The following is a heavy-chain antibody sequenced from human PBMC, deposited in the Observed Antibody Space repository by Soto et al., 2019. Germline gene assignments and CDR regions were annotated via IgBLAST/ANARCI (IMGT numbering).Heavy chain of an antibody. CDR3: ARPAARAARGDWFDP. Sequence: PSETLSLTCAVYGGSFSGYYWSWIRQPPGKGLEWIGEINHSGSTNYNPSLKSRVTISVETSKNQFSLNLSPVTAADTAVYYRARPAARAARGDWFDPWGQGTLVTSPQ. J-gene: IGHJ5*02. V-gene: IGHV4-34*01. CDR2: INHSGST. CDR1: GGSFSGYY. D-gene: IGHD6-6*01.